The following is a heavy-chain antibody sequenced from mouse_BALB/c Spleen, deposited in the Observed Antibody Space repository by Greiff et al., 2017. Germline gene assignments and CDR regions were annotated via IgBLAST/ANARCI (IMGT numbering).Heavy chain of an antibody. J-gene: IGHJ3*01. Sequence: QVQLQQPGAELVKPGASVKLSCKASGYTFTSDWMHWVKQRPGQGLEWIGEINPSNGRTNYNAKFKSKATLTVDKSSSKAYMQLSSLTSEDAAVYYCARSGIAFAYWGQGTLVTVSA. V-gene: IGHV1S81*02. CDR2: INPSNGRT. CDR1: GYTFTSDW. CDR3: ARSGIAFAY. D-gene: IGHD3-1*01.